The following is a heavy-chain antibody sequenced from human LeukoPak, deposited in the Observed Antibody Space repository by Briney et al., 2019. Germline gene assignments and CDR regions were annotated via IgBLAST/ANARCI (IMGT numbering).Heavy chain of an antibody. V-gene: IGHV4-34*01. CDR1: GDSFSGCY. J-gene: IGHJ6*03. CDR3: ARRVSYYYFYMDV. Sequence: SETLSLTCGVSGDSFSGCYWSWIRQSPGKGLEWMAEINDSGSTNFNPSLKSRLRISLDASKNQFSLTLSSVTAADTAVYYCARRVSYYYFYMDVWGNGTTVTVSS. CDR2: INDSGST.